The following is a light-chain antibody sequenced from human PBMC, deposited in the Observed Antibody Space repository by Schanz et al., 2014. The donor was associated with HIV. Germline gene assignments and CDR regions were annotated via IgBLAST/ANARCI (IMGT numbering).Light chain of an antibody. Sequence: EVVMTQSPATLSVSPGERATLSCRPSQSVDSKLPWYQQKTGQAPRLLIYGASTRATGIPARFSGSESGTEFTLTISSLQSEDFAVYYCQQYNSWPLTFGPGTKVDI. J-gene: IGKJ3*01. V-gene: IGKV3D-15*01. CDR2: GAS. CDR3: QQYNSWPLT. CDR1: QSVDSK.